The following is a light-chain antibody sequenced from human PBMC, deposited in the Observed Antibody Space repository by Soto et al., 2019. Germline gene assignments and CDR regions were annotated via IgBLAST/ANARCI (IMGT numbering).Light chain of an antibody. V-gene: IGKV1-39*01. CDR1: QSISSY. J-gene: IGKJ5*01. Sequence: DIQMTQSPSSLSASVGDIVTITCQASQSISSYLNWYRQKPGKAPELLIYSASNLQSGVPPRFSGSGSGTDFTLTISSLKPEDFATYYCQQSFATPTFGQGTRLEIK. CDR3: QQSFATPT. CDR2: SAS.